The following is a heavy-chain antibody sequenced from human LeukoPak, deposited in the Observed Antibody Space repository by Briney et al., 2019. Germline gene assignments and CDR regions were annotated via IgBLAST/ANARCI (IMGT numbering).Heavy chain of an antibody. CDR3: ARDPYSGSYGPYYYYYMDV. J-gene: IGHJ6*03. CDR1: GFSFTTYW. D-gene: IGHD1-26*01. V-gene: IGHV3-7*01. CDR2: INQDGTEK. Sequence: PGGSLRLSCAASGFSFTTYWMSWVRQAPGKGLEWVANINQDGTEKYYVDSVKGRFTISRDNAKNSLYLQMNSLRAEDAALYFCARDPYSGSYGPYYYYYMDVWGKGTTVTISS.